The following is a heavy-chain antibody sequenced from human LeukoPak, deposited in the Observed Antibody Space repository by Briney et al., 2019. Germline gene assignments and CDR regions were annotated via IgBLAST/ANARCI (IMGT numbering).Heavy chain of an antibody. D-gene: IGHD2-2*02. J-gene: IGHJ1*01. V-gene: IGHV4-34*01. CDR3: ARPPRRGYCSSTSCYTLWYFQH. CDR2: INHSGST. CDR1: GGSFSGYY. Sequence: SETLSLXCAVYGGSFSGYYWSWIRQPPGKVLEWIGEINHSGSTSYNPSLKSRVTISVDTSKNQFSLKLSSVTAADTAVYYCARPPRRGYCSSTSCYTLWYFQHWGQGTLVTVSS.